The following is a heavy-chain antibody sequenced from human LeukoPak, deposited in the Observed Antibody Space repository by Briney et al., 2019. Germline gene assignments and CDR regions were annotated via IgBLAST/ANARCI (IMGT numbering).Heavy chain of an antibody. D-gene: IGHD3-3*01. CDR1: GYSFTSYW. V-gene: IGHV5-51*01. CDR3: ARHHYDFWSGPYYYYYYMDV. J-gene: IGHJ6*03. Sequence: GESLKISCKGSGYSFTSYWIGWVRQMPGEGLEWMGIIYPGDSDTKYSPSFQGQVTISADKSITTAYLQWSSLKASDTAMYYCARHHYDFWSGPYYYYYYMDVWGKGTTVTVSS. CDR2: IYPGDSDT.